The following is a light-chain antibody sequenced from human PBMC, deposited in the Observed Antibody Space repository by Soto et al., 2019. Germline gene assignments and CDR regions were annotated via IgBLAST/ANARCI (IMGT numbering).Light chain of an antibody. J-gene: IGLJ2*01. CDR1: SSNIGSNY. Sequence: QSVLTQPPSASGTPXQRVTXXCSGSSSNIGSNYVYWYQQLPGTAPNLLIYRDNQRPSGVPDRFSGSKSGTSASLAISGLRSEDEADYYCAAWDDSLSGPLFGGGTQLTV. CDR3: AAWDDSLSGPL. V-gene: IGLV1-47*01. CDR2: RDN.